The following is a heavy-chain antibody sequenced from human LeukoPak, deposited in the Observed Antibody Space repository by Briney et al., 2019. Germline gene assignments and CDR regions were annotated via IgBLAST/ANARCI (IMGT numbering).Heavy chain of an antibody. CDR3: ARALLY. D-gene: IGHD2-21*01. Sequence: GGSLRLSCVASGFTFGKYWMSWVRQAPGKGLEWVANIKLDGSEKNYVDSVKGRFTISRDNTKNSLYLQMNSLRAEDTAVYYCARALLYWGQGTLVTVSS. CDR2: IKLDGSEK. CDR1: GFTFGKYW. J-gene: IGHJ4*02. V-gene: IGHV3-7*03.